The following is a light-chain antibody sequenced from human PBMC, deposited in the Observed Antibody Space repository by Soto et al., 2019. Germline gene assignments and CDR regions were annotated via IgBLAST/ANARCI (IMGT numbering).Light chain of an antibody. J-gene: IGKJ4*01. CDR3: QPYNSYPS. CDR1: QSISSW. Sequence: DIQMTQSPSTLSASVGDRVTITCRASQSISSWLAWYQQKPGKAPKLLIYKASSLESGVPSRFSGCGSGNAFALTISSRQSDDFATYYCQPYNSYPSLGGGTKVEIK. CDR2: KAS. V-gene: IGKV1-5*03.